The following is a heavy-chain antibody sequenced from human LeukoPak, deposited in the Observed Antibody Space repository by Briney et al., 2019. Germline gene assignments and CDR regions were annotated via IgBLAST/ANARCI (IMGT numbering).Heavy chain of an antibody. CDR1: GFTFSSYG. D-gene: IGHD6-19*01. CDR3: AREHTPFGSGCTAAY. Sequence: GGSLRLSCAASGFTFSSYGMNWVRQAPGKGLEWVSYISPSSSTIYYADSGKGRFTISRDNAKNSLCLQMNSLRAEDTAVYYCAREHTPFGSGCTAAYWGQGTLVTVSS. J-gene: IGHJ4*02. CDR2: ISPSSSTI. V-gene: IGHV3-48*01.